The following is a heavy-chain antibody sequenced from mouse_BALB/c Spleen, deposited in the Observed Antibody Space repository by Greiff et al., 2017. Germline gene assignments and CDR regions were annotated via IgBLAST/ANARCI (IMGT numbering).Heavy chain of an antibody. CDR2: ISNGGGST. CDR1: GFTFSSYT. Sequence: EVKLMESGGGLVQPGGSLKLSCAASGFTFSSYTMSWVRQTPEKRLEWVAYISNGGGSTYYPDTVKGRFTISRDNAKNTLYLQMSSLKSEDTAMYYCARQATALYAMDYWGQGTSVTVSS. V-gene: IGHV5-12-2*01. CDR3: ARQATALYAMDY. D-gene: IGHD1-2*01. J-gene: IGHJ4*01.